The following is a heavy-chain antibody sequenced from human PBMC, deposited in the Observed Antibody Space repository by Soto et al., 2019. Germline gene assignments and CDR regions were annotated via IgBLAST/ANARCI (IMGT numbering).Heavy chain of an antibody. V-gene: IGHV1-8*01. D-gene: IGHD1-1*01. Sequence: GASVKVSCKASGYTFTNYDITWVRQAAGQGLEWVGWVNPNSGYTAYAQKFVGRVTMTRNTPLRTAYMELSSLTSGDTAVYYCASSYNYYWKDYWGQGTMVTVSS. CDR1: GYTFTNYD. J-gene: IGHJ4*03. CDR2: VNPNSGYT. CDR3: ASSYNYYWKDY.